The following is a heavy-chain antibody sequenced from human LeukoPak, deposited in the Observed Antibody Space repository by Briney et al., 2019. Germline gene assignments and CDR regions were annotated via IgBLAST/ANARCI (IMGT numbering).Heavy chain of an antibody. V-gene: IGHV3-66*01. J-gene: IGHJ2*01. CDR2: LYSGGNT. D-gene: IGHD6-13*01. CDR1: GFTVSSNY. CDR3: ATSPATGNIYFDL. Sequence: GGSLRLSCAASGFTVSSNYMGWVRQAPGKGLEWVSVLYSGGNTYYADSVKGRFTISRDNSKYTLYLQMNSLRAEDTAVYYCATSPATGNIYFDLWGRGTLVTVSS.